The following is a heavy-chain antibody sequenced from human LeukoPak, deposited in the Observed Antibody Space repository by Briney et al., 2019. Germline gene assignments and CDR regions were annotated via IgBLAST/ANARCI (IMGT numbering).Heavy chain of an antibody. Sequence: VKVSCKASGGTFSSYAISWVRQAPGQGLEWMGRIIPILGIANYAQKFQGRVTITADKSTSTAYMELSSLRSEDTAVYYCARLGRDTDAFDIWGQGTMVTVSS. CDR1: GGTFSSYA. V-gene: IGHV1-69*10. J-gene: IGHJ3*02. D-gene: IGHD2-15*01. CDR2: IIPILGIA. CDR3: ARLGRDTDAFDI.